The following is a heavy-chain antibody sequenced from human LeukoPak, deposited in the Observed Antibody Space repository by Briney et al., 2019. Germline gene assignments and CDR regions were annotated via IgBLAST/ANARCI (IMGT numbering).Heavy chain of an antibody. J-gene: IGHJ4*02. Sequence: SETLSLTCTVSGGSISSSTYYWGWIRQPPGKGLEWIGSIFYSGRTYYNPSLKSRVTMSVDTSKNQFSLRLSSVNAADTAVYYCARETTISEFDYWGQGTLVTVSS. D-gene: IGHD4-11*01. V-gene: IGHV4-39*07. CDR2: IFYSGRT. CDR3: ARETTISEFDY. CDR1: GGSISSSTYY.